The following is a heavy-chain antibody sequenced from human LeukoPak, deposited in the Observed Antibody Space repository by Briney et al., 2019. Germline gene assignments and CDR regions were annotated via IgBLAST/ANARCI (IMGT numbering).Heavy chain of an antibody. D-gene: IGHD3-10*01. CDR2: IYYSGST. J-gene: IGHJ4*02. Sequence: SETLSLTCTVSGGSISSYYWSWIRQPPGKGLEWIGYIYYSGSTNYNPSLKRRVTISVDTSKNQFSLKLSSVTAADTAVYYCAGASLLLWFGELPDYWGQGTLVTVSS. CDR3: AGASLLLWFGELPDY. V-gene: IGHV4-59*01. CDR1: GGSISSYY.